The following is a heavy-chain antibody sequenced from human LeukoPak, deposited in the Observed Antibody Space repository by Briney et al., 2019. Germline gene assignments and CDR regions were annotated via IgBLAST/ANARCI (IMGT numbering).Heavy chain of an antibody. CDR2: INHSGST. V-gene: IGHV4-34*01. J-gene: IGHJ4*02. CDR3: ARXXVXXXXXXXXXXXXXXXXXXXX. CDR1: GGSFSGYY. Sequence: SETLSLTCAVYGGSFSGYYWSWIRQPPGKELEWIGEINHSGSTNYNPSLKSRVTISVYTSKNHFSLKLISVTARVTTVCYCARXXVXXXXXXXXXXXXXXXXXXXXWXQGTLVTVSS.